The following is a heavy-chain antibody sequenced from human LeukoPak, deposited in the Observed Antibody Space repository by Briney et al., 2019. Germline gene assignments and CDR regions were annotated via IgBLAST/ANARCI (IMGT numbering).Heavy chain of an antibody. CDR1: GLTFGSYS. CDR3: ATGELGGDY. V-gene: IGHV3-48*01. Sequence: PGGSLRLSCVASGLTFGSYSMNWVRQAPGKGLEWISYISRNLRRIYYADSVKGRFTISRDNAKNSLYLQMNSLRAEDTAMYYCATGELGGDYWGQGTLVTVSS. D-gene: IGHD1-7*01. CDR2: ISRNLRRI. J-gene: IGHJ4*02.